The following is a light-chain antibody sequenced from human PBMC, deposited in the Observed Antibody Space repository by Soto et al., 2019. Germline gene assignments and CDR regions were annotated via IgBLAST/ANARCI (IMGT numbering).Light chain of an antibody. Sequence: EIVLTQSPGTPSLSPGERATLSCRASQSVSSSYLAWYRQKPGQAPRLLIYGASSRATGIPDRFSGSGSGTDLTLTISRLEPEDFAVYYCQQYGSSPWTVGQGTKVVIK. CDR3: QQYGSSPWT. CDR2: GAS. CDR1: QSVSSSY. J-gene: IGKJ1*01. V-gene: IGKV3-20*01.